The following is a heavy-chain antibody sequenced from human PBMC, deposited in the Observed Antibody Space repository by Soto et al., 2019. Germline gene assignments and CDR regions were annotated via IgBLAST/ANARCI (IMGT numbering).Heavy chain of an antibody. CDR3: ARDRVTPEGVYYYGMDV. J-gene: IGHJ6*02. D-gene: IGHD2-21*02. V-gene: IGHV1-46*01. Sequence: ASVKVSCKASGYTFTSYYMHWVRQAPGQGLEWMGIINPSGGSTSYAQKFQGRVTMTRDTSTSTVYMELSSLRSEDTAVYYCARDRVTPEGVYYYGMDVWGQGTTVTVS. CDR2: INPSGGST. CDR1: GYTFTSYY.